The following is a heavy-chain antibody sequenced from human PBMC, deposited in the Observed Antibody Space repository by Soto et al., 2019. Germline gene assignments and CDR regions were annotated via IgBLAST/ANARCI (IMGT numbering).Heavy chain of an antibody. CDR1: GGSISSYY. CDR3: ARIKGGKIFGVDAHMGYYYYMDV. CDR2: IYYSGST. J-gene: IGHJ6*03. V-gene: IGHV4-59*08. Sequence: KPSETLSLTCTVSGGSISSYYWSWIRQPPGKGLEWIGYIYYSGSTNYNPSLKSRVTISVDTSKNQFSLKLSSVTAADTAVYYCARIKGGKIFGVDAHMGYYYYMDVWGKGTTVTVSS. D-gene: IGHD3-3*01.